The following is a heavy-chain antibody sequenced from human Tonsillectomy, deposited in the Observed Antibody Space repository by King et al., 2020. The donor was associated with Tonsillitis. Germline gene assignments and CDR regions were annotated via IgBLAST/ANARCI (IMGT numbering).Heavy chain of an antibody. Sequence: VQLVQSGAEVKKPGASVKVSGKASGYSFTSYGISWVRQAPGQGLEWVGWISAYNGNTNYAQKLQGRVTMTTETSPSTANMELRSRRSDDTAVYYCARLDYGADYFDYWGQGTLVTVSS. V-gene: IGHV1-18*01. CDR2: ISAYNGNT. D-gene: IGHD4-17*01. CDR1: GYSFTSYG. CDR3: ARLDYGADYFDY. J-gene: IGHJ4*02.